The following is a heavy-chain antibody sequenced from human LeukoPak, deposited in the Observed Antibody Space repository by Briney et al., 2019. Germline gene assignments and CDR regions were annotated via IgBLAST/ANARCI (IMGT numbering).Heavy chain of an antibody. CDR1: GYTLTELS. Sequence: ASVKVSCKVSGYTLTELSMHWVRQAPGKGLEWMGGFDPEDGETIYAQKFQGRVTMTEDTSTDTAYMELSSLRSEDTAVYYCARVGFGEWYFDYWGQGTLVTVSS. CDR2: FDPEDGET. D-gene: IGHD3-10*01. V-gene: IGHV1-24*01. J-gene: IGHJ4*02. CDR3: ARVGFGEWYFDY.